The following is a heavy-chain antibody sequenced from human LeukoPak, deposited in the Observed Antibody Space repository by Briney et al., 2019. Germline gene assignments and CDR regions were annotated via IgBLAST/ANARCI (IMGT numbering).Heavy chain of an antibody. CDR3: ARDKGSTMVRGVIAYNWFDP. V-gene: IGHV1-46*01. D-gene: IGHD3-10*01. Sequence: ASVKVSCKTSGYTFTGYYIHWVRQAPGQGLEWMGIINPSGGSTSYAQKFQGRVTMTRDMSTSTVYMELSSLRSEDTAVYYCARDKGSTMVRGVIAYNWFDPWGQGTLVTVSS. CDR2: INPSGGST. CDR1: GYTFTGYY. J-gene: IGHJ5*02.